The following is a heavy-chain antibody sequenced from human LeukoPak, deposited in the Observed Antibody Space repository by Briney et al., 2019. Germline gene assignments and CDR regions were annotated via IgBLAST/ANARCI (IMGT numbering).Heavy chain of an antibody. D-gene: IGHD3-10*01. CDR3: ARGGSGSYYPIDY. CDR2: INSDGSST. J-gene: IGHJ4*02. Sequence: GGSLRLSCAASGFTFSSYWMHWVRQAPGKGLVWVSRINSDGSSTSYADSVKGRFTISRDNAKNTLYLQMSSLRAEDTAVYYCARGGSGSYYPIDYWGQGTLVTVSS. CDR1: GFTFSSYW. V-gene: IGHV3-74*01.